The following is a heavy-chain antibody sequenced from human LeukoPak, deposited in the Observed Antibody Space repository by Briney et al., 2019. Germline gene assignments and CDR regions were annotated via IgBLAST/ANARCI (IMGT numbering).Heavy chain of an antibody. CDR1: GFTFSSYA. J-gene: IGHJ5*01. Sequence: GGSLRLSCAASGFTFSSYAMSWVRQAPGKGLEWDSGISSSGSGGSTYYADTVKGRFTISRDNSKNTLYLQINSVRAEDTAVYYCARAYSSSWYDFWGQGTLVTVSS. CDR3: ARAYSSSWYDF. D-gene: IGHD6-13*01. CDR2: ISSSGSGGST. V-gene: IGHV3-23*01.